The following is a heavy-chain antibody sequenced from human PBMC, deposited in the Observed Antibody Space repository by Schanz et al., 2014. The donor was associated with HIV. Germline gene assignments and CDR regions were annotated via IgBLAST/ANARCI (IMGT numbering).Heavy chain of an antibody. J-gene: IGHJ4*02. CDR2: IWYDGTNK. CDR1: GFTFSTYA. D-gene: IGHD3-3*01. CDR3: AKASESIFGVEGLDF. Sequence: QVQLVESGGGVVQPGRSLRVSCAASGFTFSTYAMHWARQAPGKGLEWVAVIWYDGTNKYYADSVKGRFTISRDTFKNTVYLQMNSLRSEDTAVYYCAKASESIFGVEGLDFWGQGTLVIVSS. V-gene: IGHV3-33*06.